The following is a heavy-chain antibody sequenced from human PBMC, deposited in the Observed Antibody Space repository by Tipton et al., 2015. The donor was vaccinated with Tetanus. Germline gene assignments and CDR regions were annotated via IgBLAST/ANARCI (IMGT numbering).Heavy chain of an antibody. CDR2: TYYRPKWYN. CDR1: GDSVSSNSAA. Sequence: LVKPTETLSLTCAISGDSVSSNSAAWNWIRQSPSRGLEWLGRTYYRPKWYNDYAVSVKSRITINPDTSKNQFSLKLTSVTAADTAIFYCASHYGSGSDDAFDIWGQGTMVTVSS. J-gene: IGHJ3*02. D-gene: IGHD3-10*01. CDR3: ASHYGSGSDDAFDI. V-gene: IGHV6-1*01.